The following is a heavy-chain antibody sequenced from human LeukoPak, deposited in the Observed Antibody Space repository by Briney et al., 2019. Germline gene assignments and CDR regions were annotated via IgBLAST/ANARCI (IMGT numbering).Heavy chain of an antibody. J-gene: IGHJ6*02. Sequence: GGSLRLSCAPSGFTLCSSATHCVRPAPGRGLEGVAVISYDGSNKYYADSVKGRFTISRDNSKNTLYLQMTSLRAEDTAVYYCAAVDPRYYGMDVWGQGTTVTVYS. CDR1: GFTLCSSA. D-gene: IGHD2-2*01. CDR2: ISYDGSNK. V-gene: IGHV3-30-3*01. CDR3: AAVDPRYYGMDV.